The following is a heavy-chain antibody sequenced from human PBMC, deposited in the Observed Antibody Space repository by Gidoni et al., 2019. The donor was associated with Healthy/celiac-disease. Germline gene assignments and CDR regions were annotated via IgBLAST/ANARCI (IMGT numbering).Heavy chain of an antibody. Sequence: QLQLQESGPGLVKPSETLSLTCTVSGGSISSRSYYWGWIRQPPGKGLEWIGSIYYSGSTYYNPSLKSRGTISVDTSKNQFSLKLSSVTAADTAVYYCVMMGCTNGVCYSPPSLWGQGTLVTVSS. CDR3: VMMGCTNGVCYSPPSL. J-gene: IGHJ4*02. CDR2: IYYSGST. V-gene: IGHV4-39*01. CDR1: GGSISSRSYY. D-gene: IGHD2-8*01.